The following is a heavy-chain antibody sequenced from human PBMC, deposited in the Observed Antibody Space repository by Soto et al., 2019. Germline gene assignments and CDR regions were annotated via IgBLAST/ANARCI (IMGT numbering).Heavy chain of an antibody. CDR2: INAGNGNT. Sequence: QVQLVQSGAEVKKPGASVKVSCKASGYTFTSYAMHWVRQAPGQRLEWMGWINAGNGNTKYSQKLQGRVTITRDTSASTAYMEMSSLRSEDTAVYYCARGGNYYDSSCYNWFDPWGQGTLVTVSS. V-gene: IGHV1-3*01. J-gene: IGHJ5*02. CDR1: GYTFTSYA. D-gene: IGHD3-22*01. CDR3: ARGGNYYDSSCYNWFDP.